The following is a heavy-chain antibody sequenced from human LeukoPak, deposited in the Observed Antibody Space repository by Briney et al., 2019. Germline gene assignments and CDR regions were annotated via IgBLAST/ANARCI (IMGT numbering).Heavy chain of an antibody. V-gene: IGHV4-31*03. CDR3: ARGQGDFWSGYYGTDY. J-gene: IGHJ4*02. CDR2: IYYSGST. D-gene: IGHD3-3*01. CDR1: GGSISSGGYY. Sequence: SETLSLTCTVSGGSISSGGYYWSWIRQHPGKGLEWIGYIYYSGSTYYNPSLKSRVTISVDTSKNQFSLKLSSVTAADTAVYYCARGQGDFWSGYYGTDYWGQGTLVTVSS.